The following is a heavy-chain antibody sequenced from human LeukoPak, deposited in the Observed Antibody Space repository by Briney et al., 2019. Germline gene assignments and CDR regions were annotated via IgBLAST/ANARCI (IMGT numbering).Heavy chain of an antibody. V-gene: IGHV4-39*07. CDR1: GGSIRSSYYY. J-gene: IGHJ4*02. CDR2: IYDSGST. CDR3: ARISISPLYYYDSSGYYGIDY. Sequence: PSETLSLTCTVSGGSIRSSYYYWGWIRQPPGKGLEWIGSIYDSGSTYYNPSLKSRVTISVDTSKNQFSLKLSSVTAADTAVYYCARISISPLYYYDSSGYYGIDYWGQGTLVTVSS. D-gene: IGHD3-22*01.